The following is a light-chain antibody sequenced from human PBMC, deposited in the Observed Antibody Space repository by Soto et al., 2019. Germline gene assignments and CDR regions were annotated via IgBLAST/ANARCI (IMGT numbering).Light chain of an antibody. J-gene: IGKJ1*01. V-gene: IGKV3-11*01. Sequence: EIVLTQSPATLSLSPGERATLSCRASQSIGSYLAWYQQKPGQAPRLLIYDASNRATGIPARFSGSGSGTDFTRTISILEPEDFAVYYCQQRSNWPPTWTFGQGTKVEIK. CDR3: QQRSNWPPTWT. CDR1: QSIGSY. CDR2: DAS.